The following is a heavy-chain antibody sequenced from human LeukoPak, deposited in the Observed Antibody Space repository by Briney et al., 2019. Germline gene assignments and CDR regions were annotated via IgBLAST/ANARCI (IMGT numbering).Heavy chain of an antibody. CDR3: ARQVDDFWGGYPVYYFDY. D-gene: IGHD3-3*01. J-gene: IGHJ4*02. Sequence: SETLSLTCTVSGVSISSSSYYWGWIRQPPGKGLEWIESIYYSGSTYYHPSLKSRVTISGDTSKNQFSLKLSSVTAADTAVYYWARQVDDFWGGYPVYYFDYWGQGTLVTVSS. V-gene: IGHV4-39*01. CDR1: GVSISSSSYY. CDR2: IYYSGST.